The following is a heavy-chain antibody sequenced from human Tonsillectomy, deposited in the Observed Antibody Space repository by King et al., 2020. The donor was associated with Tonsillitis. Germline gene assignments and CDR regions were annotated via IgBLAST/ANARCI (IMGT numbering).Heavy chain of an antibody. CDR3: AQDGGYSYGLGEYYYNYGMDV. Sequence: VQLVESGGGVVQPGRSLRLSCAASGFTFSSYGMHWVRQAPGKGLEWGAVISYDGSNKYYADSVNGRFTISRDNSKNTLYLQMNSLRAEDTAVYYCAQDGGYSYGLGEYYYNYGMDVWGQGATVTVSS. CDR2: ISYDGSNK. J-gene: IGHJ6*02. V-gene: IGHV3-30*18. CDR1: GFTFSSYG. D-gene: IGHD5-18*01.